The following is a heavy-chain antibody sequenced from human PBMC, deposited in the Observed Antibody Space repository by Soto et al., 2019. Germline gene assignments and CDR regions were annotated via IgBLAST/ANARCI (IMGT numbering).Heavy chain of an antibody. CDR1: GDSVTSGNYY. CDR3: AIIPVATYMIYWFDL. CDR2: IYYSGST. Sequence: PSETLSLTCTVSGDSVTSGNYYWSWIRQPPGKGLEWIGHIYYSGSTNYSPSLKSRVTISLDTSNNQFSLQVTSVTAADTAVYYCAIIPVATYMIYWFDLWGQGTLVTVSS. V-gene: IGHV4-61*01. D-gene: IGHD3-16*01. J-gene: IGHJ5*01.